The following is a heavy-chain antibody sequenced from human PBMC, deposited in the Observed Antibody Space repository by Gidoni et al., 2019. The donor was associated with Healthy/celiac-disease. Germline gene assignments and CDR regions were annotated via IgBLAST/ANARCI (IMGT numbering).Heavy chain of an antibody. D-gene: IGHD4-17*01. Sequence: QVKPFQSGAAVKETGAFVQVSCKASGYTFTSYGFSWVRQAPGQGLEWMGWISAYNGNTNYAKKLQGRVTMTTDTSTSTAYMELRSLRSDDTAVYYCARDGTTVVTRYYYYGMDVWGQGTTVTVSS. CDR1: GYTFTSYG. CDR2: ISAYNGNT. J-gene: IGHJ6*02. V-gene: IGHV1-18*01. CDR3: ARDGTTVVTRYYYYGMDV.